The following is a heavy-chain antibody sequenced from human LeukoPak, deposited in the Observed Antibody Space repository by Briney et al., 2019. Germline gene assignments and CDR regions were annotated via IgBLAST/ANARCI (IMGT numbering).Heavy chain of an antibody. J-gene: IGHJ4*02. Sequence: SETLSLTCTVSGYSISSGYYWGWIRQPPGKGLEWIGSIYHSGSTYYNPSLKSRVTISVDTSKNQFSLKLSSVTAADTAVHYCARYYYDSSGYYPYDYWGQGTLVTVSS. CDR1: GYSISSGYY. CDR3: ARYYYDSSGYYPYDY. D-gene: IGHD3-22*01. V-gene: IGHV4-38-2*02. CDR2: IYHSGST.